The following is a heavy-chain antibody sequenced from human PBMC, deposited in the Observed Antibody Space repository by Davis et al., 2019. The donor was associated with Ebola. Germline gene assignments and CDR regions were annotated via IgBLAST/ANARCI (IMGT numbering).Heavy chain of an antibody. J-gene: IGHJ4*02. Sequence: AISGSGGSTYYADSVKGRFTISRDNSKNTLYLQMNSLRAEDTAVYYCVKGGWQQYFDYWGQGTLVTVSS. V-gene: IGHV3-23*01. CDR2: ISGSGGST. CDR3: VKGGWQQYFDY. D-gene: IGHD6-13*01.